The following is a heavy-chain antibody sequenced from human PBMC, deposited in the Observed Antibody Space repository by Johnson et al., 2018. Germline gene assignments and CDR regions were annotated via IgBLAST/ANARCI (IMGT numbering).Heavy chain of an antibody. CDR3: AKECGGSGSYCKSPGGAYYYYGMDV. D-gene: IGHD3-10*01. CDR1: VFTFSNYA. CDR2: ISGSSST. J-gene: IGHJ6*02. Sequence: VQLVQSGGGLVQPGGSLRLSCAASVFTFSNYAMSWVRQAPGKGLEWVSAISGSSSTYYTDSVKGRFTISRDNSKNTLYLQINSLRAEDTAIYYCAKECGGSGSYCKSPGGAYYYYGMDVWGQGTTVTVSS. V-gene: IGHV3-23*04.